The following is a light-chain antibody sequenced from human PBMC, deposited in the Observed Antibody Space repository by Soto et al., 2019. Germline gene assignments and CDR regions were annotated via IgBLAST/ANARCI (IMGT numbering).Light chain of an antibody. Sequence: QSVLTQPASVSGSPGQSITIPCTGTSNDIGGYNYVSWYQQFPGKAPKLIIYDVTNRPSGVSFRFSGPKSGNTASLTISGFQAEDEAGYHCSSYSSTSTRRLFGAGTKVTVL. J-gene: IGLJ1*01. CDR1: SNDIGGYNY. V-gene: IGLV2-14*03. CDR3: SSYSSTSTRRL. CDR2: DVT.